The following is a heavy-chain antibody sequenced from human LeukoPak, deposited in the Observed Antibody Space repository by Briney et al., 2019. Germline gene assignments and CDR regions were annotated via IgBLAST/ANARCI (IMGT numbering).Heavy chain of an antibody. V-gene: IGHV3-30*02. CDR1: GFTFSSYW. CDR2: IRYDGSNK. J-gene: IGHJ4*02. D-gene: IGHD2-2*01. CDR3: AKGAVVVPAAPGY. Sequence: PGGSLRLSCAASGFTFSSYWMSWVRQAPGKGLEWVAFIRYDGSNKYYADSVKGRFTISRDNSKNTLYLQMNSLRAEDTAVYYCAKGAVVVPAAPGYWGQGTLVTVSS.